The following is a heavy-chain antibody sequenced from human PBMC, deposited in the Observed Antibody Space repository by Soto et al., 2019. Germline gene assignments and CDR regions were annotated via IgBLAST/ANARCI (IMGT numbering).Heavy chain of an antibody. D-gene: IGHD6-6*01. CDR3: ARSDPYSSSSDWFDP. CDR1: GGSISSYY. V-gene: IGHV4-59*01. J-gene: IGHJ5*02. Sequence: PSETLSLTCTVYGGSISSYYWSWIRQPPGKGLEWIGYIYYSGSTNYNPSLKSRVTISVDTSKNQFSLKLSSVTAADTAVYYCARSDPYSSSSDWFDPWGQGTLVTVS. CDR2: IYYSGST.